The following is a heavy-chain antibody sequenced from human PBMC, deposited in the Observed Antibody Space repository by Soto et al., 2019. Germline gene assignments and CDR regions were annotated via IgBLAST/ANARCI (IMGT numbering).Heavy chain of an antibody. Sequence: GGSLRLSCAASGFTFRSYGMHWVRQAPGKGLELVAVIWYDGSNKCYADSVKGRFTISRDNSKNTLYLQMNSLRAEDTAVYYCATDRRSSGWTNLSAAEYFQHWGQGTLVTVSS. D-gene: IGHD6-19*01. CDR3: ATDRRSSGWTNLSAAEYFQH. CDR2: IWYDGSNK. CDR1: GFTFRSYG. J-gene: IGHJ1*01. V-gene: IGHV3-33*01.